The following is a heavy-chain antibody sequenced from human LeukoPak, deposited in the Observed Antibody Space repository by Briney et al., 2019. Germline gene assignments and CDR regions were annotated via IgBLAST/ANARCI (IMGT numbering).Heavy chain of an antibody. CDR1: GYTFTGYY. D-gene: IGHD3-10*01. Sequence: ASVKVSCKASGYTFTGYYMHWVRQAPGQGLEWIGWINPNSGGTNYAQKFQGRVTMTRDTSISTAYMELSRLRSDDTAVYYCARVRGITMVRGVPTVGYWGQGTLVTVSS. V-gene: IGHV1-2*02. CDR3: ARVRGITMVRGVPTVGY. CDR2: INPNSGGT. J-gene: IGHJ4*02.